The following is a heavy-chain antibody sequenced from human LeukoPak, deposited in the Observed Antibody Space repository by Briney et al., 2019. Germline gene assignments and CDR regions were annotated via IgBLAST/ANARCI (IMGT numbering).Heavy chain of an antibody. CDR3: ARGDDYSSGWLTGFDY. J-gene: IGHJ4*02. Sequence: PGGSLRLSCAASGFSVSRKYVTWVRQAPGKGLEWVSLIYSGENTYYADSVKGRFTISRDNSKNTLYLQMNSLRAEDTAVYYCARGDDYSSGWLTGFDYWGQGTLVTVSS. V-gene: IGHV3-53*01. CDR1: GFSVSRKY. CDR2: IYSGENT. D-gene: IGHD6-19*01.